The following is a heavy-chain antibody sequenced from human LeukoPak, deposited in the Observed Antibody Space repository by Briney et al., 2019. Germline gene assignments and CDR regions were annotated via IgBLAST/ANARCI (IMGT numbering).Heavy chain of an antibody. CDR2: IYTSGST. V-gene: IGHV4-4*07. J-gene: IGHJ4*02. CDR1: GGSISSYY. D-gene: IGHD4-11*01. Sequence: MPSETLSLTCTVSGGSISSYYWSWIRQPAGKGLEWIGRIYTSGSTNYNPSLKSRVTISVDTSKNQFSLKLSSVTAADTAVYYCASGFMTTRTGYFDYWGQGTLVTVSS. CDR3: ASGFMTTRTGYFDY.